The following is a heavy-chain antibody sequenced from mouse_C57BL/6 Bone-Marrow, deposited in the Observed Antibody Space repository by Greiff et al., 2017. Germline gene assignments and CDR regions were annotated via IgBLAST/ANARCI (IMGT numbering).Heavy chain of an antibody. V-gene: IGHV1-55*01. CDR3: AREDYHAMDY. CDR1: GYTFTSYW. Sequence: QVQLQQPGAELVKPGASVKMSCKASGYTFTSYWITWVKQRPGQGLEWIGDIYPGSGSTNYNEKFKSKATLTVDTSSSTAYMQLSHLTSEEAAVYYCAREDYHAMDYWGQGTSVTVSS. J-gene: IGHJ4*01. CDR2: IYPGSGST.